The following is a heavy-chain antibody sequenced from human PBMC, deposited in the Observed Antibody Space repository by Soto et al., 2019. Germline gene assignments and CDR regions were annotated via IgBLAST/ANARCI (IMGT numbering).Heavy chain of an antibody. CDR1: GFTITSSA. CDR3: AAESKYDFCSGYYLNGYYYYGMDV. D-gene: IGHD3-3*01. V-gene: IGHV1-58*01. J-gene: IGHJ6*02. Sequence: SVKLSCKASGFTITSSAVQWVIQARGQRLEWIGWIVVGSGNTNYAQKFQERVTITRDMSTSTAYMELSSLRSEDTAVYYCAAESKYDFCSGYYLNGYYYYGMDVCGQGTTVTVS. CDR2: IVVGSGNT.